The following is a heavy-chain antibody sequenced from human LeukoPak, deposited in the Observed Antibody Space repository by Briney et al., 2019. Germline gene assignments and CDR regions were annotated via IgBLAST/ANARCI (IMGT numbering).Heavy chain of an antibody. Sequence: SVKVSCKASGGTFSSYAISWVRQAPGQGLEWMGGIIPIFGTANYAQKFQGRVTITADESTSTAYMELGSLRSEDTAVYYCARDGDSSGWYNWFDPWGQGTLVTVSS. CDR1: GGTFSSYA. CDR2: IIPIFGTA. V-gene: IGHV1-69*13. CDR3: ARDGDSSGWYNWFDP. J-gene: IGHJ5*02. D-gene: IGHD6-19*01.